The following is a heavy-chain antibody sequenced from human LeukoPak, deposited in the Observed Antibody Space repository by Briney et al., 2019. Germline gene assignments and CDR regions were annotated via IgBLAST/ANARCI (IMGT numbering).Heavy chain of an antibody. J-gene: IGHJ4*02. CDR1: GFTFSSYR. V-gene: IGHV3-48*02. Sequence: GGSLRLSCAASGFTFSSYRMNWVRQAPGKGLEWVSYISSGSSTIYYADSVKGRFTISRDNAKNSLYLQMNSLRDEDMAVYYCARTHSSSYYQFDYWGQGTLVTVSS. D-gene: IGHD3-22*01. CDR2: ISSGSSTI. CDR3: ARTHSSSYYQFDY.